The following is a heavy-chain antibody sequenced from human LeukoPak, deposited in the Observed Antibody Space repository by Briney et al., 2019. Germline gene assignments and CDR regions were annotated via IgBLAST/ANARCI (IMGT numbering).Heavy chain of an antibody. CDR3: ARVGENQRAFDI. J-gene: IGHJ3*02. Sequence: GGSLRLSCAASGFTFTSYAMNWVRQAPGKGLEWVSTISGSGSSTYYVDSVKGRFTISRDNAKNSLYLQMNSLRAEDTAVYYCARVGENQRAFDIWGQGTMVTVSS. CDR2: ISGSGSST. V-gene: IGHV3-23*01. D-gene: IGHD1-14*01. CDR1: GFTFTSYA.